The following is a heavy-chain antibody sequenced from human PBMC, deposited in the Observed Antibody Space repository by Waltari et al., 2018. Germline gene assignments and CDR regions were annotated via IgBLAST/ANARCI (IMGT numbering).Heavy chain of an antibody. D-gene: IGHD1-26*01. CDR2: IYYSGST. J-gene: IGHJ4*02. V-gene: IGHV4-39*01. CDR1: GGSISSSSYY. Sequence: QLQLQESGPGLVKPSETLSLTCTVSGGSISSSSYYWGWIRQPPGKGLEWIGSIYYSGSTYYNPSLKSRVTISVDTSKNQFSLKLSSVTAADTAVYYCARHDQSGSYAVDYWGQGTLVTVSS. CDR3: ARHDQSGSYAVDY.